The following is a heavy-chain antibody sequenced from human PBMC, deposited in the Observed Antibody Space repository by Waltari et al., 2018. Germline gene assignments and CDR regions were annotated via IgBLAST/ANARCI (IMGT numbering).Heavy chain of an antibody. Sequence: QVQLVQSGAEVKKPGASVKVSCKASGYTFTGYYMHWVRQAPGQGLEWMGRINPNSGGTNYAQKFQGRVTMTRDTSISTAYMELSRLRSYDTAVYYCARDLGGSYSSNCDYWGQGTLVTVSS. V-gene: IGHV1-2*06. CDR1: GYTFTGYY. D-gene: IGHD1-26*01. CDR3: ARDLGGSYSSNCDY. CDR2: INPNSGGT. J-gene: IGHJ4*02.